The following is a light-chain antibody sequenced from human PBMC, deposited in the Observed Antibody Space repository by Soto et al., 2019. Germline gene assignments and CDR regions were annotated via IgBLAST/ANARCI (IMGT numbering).Light chain of an antibody. CDR2: DVT. V-gene: IGLV2-18*02. J-gene: IGLJ1*01. CDR1: SSDVGTYNR. Sequence: LTEPPSVSGSPGRSVAISCTGTSSDVGTYNRVSWYQQPPGTAPKLMIYDVTNRPSGVPDRFSGSKSGNTASLTISGLQAEDEADYYCSSFTSSNTYVFGTGTKVTVL. CDR3: SSFTSSNTYV.